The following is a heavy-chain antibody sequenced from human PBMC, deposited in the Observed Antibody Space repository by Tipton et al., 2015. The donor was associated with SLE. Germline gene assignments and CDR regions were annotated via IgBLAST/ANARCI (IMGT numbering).Heavy chain of an antibody. CDR2: IFHSGIT. J-gene: IGHJ4*02. V-gene: IGHV4-30-4*08. CDR3: ATELFRGYTSGWGPDY. D-gene: IGHD6-19*01. CDR1: GGSIRSDDYY. Sequence: TLSLTCTVSGGSIRSDDYYWTWIRQHPGKGLQWIGYIFHSGITYYNPSLKSRVTMSVDRSKNQFSLRLTSVTAADTAVYYCATELFRGYTSGWGPDYWGQGTLVTVSS.